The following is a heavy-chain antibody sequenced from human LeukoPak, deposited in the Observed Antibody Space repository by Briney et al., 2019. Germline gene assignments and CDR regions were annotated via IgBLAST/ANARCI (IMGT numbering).Heavy chain of an antibody. CDR3: AKDQYGGNPQYYFDY. CDR2: ISGSGGNT. J-gene: IGHJ4*02. V-gene: IGHV3-23*01. Sequence: PGGSLTLSCAASGFTFSSYAMSWVRQAPGKGLEWVSAISGSGGNTYYADSVKGRFTISRDNSKNTLYLQINRLRAEDTAVYYCAKDQYGGNPQYYFDYWGQGTLVTVSS. D-gene: IGHD4-23*01. CDR1: GFTFSSYA.